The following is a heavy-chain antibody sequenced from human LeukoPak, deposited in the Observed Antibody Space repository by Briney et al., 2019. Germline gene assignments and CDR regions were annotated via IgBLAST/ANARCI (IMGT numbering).Heavy chain of an antibody. J-gene: IGHJ4*02. CDR2: IYYSGST. Sequence: SETLSLTCTVSGGSISSYYWSWIRQPPGKGLEWIGYIYYSGSTNYNPSLKSRVTISVDTSENQFSLKLSSVTAADTAVYYCARAENIAAAGTGDSYFDYWGQGTLVTVSS. V-gene: IGHV4-59*08. CDR1: GGSISSYY. CDR3: ARAENIAAAGTGDSYFDY. D-gene: IGHD6-13*01.